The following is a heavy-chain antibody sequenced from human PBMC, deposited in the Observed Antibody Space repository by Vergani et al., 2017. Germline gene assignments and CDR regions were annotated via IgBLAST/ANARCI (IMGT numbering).Heavy chain of an antibody. Sequence: QVQLQESGPGLVKPSQTLSLTCTVSGGSISSGGYYWSWIRQPPGKGLEWIGYIYYSGSTNYNPSLKSRVTISVDTSKNQFSLKLSSVTAADTAVYYCARVIEQQLVPKWYFDLWGRGTLVTVSS. V-gene: IGHV4-61*08. CDR3: ARVIEQQLVPKWYFDL. CDR1: GGSISSGGYY. J-gene: IGHJ2*01. D-gene: IGHD6-13*01. CDR2: IYYSGST.